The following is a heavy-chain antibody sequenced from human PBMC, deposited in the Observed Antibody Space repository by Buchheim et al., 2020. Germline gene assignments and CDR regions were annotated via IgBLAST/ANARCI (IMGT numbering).Heavy chain of an antibody. CDR1: GGSFSGYY. CDR2: INHSGST. D-gene: IGHD3-3*01. V-gene: IGHV4-34*01. CDR3: ARSFFYYDFWSGPSPGMDV. J-gene: IGHJ6*02. Sequence: QVQLQQWGAGLLKPSETLSLTCAVYGGSFSGYYWSWIRQPPGKGLEWIGEINHSGSTNYNPSLKSRVTISVDTSKNQFSLKLSSVTAADTAVYYCARSFFYYDFWSGPSPGMDVCGQGTT.